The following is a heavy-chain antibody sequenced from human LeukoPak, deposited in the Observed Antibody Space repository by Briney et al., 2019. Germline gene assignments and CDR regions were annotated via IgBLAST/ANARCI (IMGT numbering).Heavy chain of an antibody. Sequence: SETLSLTCAVYGGSFSGYYWSWIRQPPGKGLEWIGEINHGGSTNYNPSLKSRVTISVDTSKNQFTLKLSSVTAADTAVYYCARLYGDYGGWFDPWGQGTLVTVSS. CDR2: INHGGST. V-gene: IGHV4-34*01. CDR1: GGSFSGYY. J-gene: IGHJ5*02. CDR3: ARLYGDYGGWFDP. D-gene: IGHD4-17*01.